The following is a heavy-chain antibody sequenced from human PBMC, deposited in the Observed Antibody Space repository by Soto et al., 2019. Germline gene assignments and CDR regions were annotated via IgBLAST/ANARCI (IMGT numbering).Heavy chain of an antibody. D-gene: IGHD2-2*01. V-gene: IGHV3-30*18. Sequence: QVQLVESGGGVVQPGRSLRLSCAASGFTFSSYAMPWVRQAPGKGLEWVTAISYDGGNKYYPDSLKGRFTISRDNSKTTLYLQMNSLRAEHTAVHYCAKDLVVLDTPYYAMDVWGQGTTVTVSS. CDR1: GFTFSSYA. CDR3: AKDLVVLDTPYYAMDV. CDR2: ISYDGGNK. J-gene: IGHJ6*02.